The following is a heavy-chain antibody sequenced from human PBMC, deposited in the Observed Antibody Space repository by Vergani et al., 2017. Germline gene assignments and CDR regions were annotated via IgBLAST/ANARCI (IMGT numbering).Heavy chain of an antibody. CDR1: GGTFSSYA. CDR2: IIPIFGTA. CDR3: ARDRNLRRIIVVVPATIV. D-gene: IGHD2-2*01. J-gene: IGHJ4*02. V-gene: IGHV1-69*01. Sequence: LQLVQPGAEVKKPRSSVKAPCKASGGTFSSYAISWVRQAPGQGLEWMGGIIPIFGTANYAQKFQGRVTITADESTSTAYMELSSLRSEETAVYYCARDRNLRRIIVVVPATIVWGQGCLVTVSS.